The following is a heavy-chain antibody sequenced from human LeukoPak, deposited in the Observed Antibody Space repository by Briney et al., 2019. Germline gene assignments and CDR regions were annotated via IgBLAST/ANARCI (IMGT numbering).Heavy chain of an antibody. D-gene: IGHD2-15*01. J-gene: IGHJ4*02. CDR3: ARDLRYCSGGSCYYYFDY. V-gene: IGHV3-30*02. CDR1: GFTFSSYG. Sequence: TGGSLRLSCAASGFTFSSYGMHWVRQAPGKGLEWVAFIRYDGSNKYYADSVKGRFTISRDNSKNTLYLQMNSLRAEDTAVYYCARDLRYCSGGSCYYYFDYWGQGTLVTVSS. CDR2: IRYDGSNK.